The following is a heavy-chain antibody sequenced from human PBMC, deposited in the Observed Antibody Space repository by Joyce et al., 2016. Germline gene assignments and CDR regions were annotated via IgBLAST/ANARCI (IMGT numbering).Heavy chain of an antibody. CDR3: ARRDDYNSAVGAFDF. CDR2: IYPGDFET. CDR1: GYNSFTNFW. V-gene: IGHV5-51*01. J-gene: IGHJ3*01. Sequence: EVQLVQSGAEVKKPGESLKISCKGSGYNSFTNFWIGWVRQMPGKGLEWRGIIYPGDFETRYSTSFQGQVTISADKSISTAYVQWSSLKTSDTAMYYCARRDDYNSAVGAFDFWGQGTMVTVSS. D-gene: IGHD5-24*01.